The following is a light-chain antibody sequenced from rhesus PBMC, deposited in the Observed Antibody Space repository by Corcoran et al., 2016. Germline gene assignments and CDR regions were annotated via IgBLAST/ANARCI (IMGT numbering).Light chain of an antibody. J-gene: IGKJ2*01. CDR3: QQHNSYPFS. CDR1: QGINSY. Sequence: DIQMTQSPSSLSASMGDTVTITCRASQGINSYLAWYQQKPGKAPNLLHYKASTLQSGVPSRFSGSGSGIDFTLTISSLQPEDFATYHCQQHNSYPFSFGQGTKVEIK. V-gene: IGKV1-25*01. CDR2: KAS.